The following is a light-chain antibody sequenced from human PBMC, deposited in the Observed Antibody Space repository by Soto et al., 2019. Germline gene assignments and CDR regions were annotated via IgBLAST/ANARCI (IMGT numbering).Light chain of an antibody. V-gene: IGLV2-14*01. Sequence: SALTQPASVSVSPGQSITISCTGTSSDVGGYNYVSWYQQHPGKAPKLMIYDVSSRPSVVSNRFSGAKSGNTASLTISGLQTEDEADYYCSSYTSSSTPYVFGTGTKVTVL. CDR3: SSYTSSSTPYV. CDR2: DVS. J-gene: IGLJ1*01. CDR1: SSDVGGYNY.